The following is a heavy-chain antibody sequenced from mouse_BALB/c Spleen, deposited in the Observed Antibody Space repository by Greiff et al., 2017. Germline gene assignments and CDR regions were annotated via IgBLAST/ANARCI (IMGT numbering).Heavy chain of an antibody. CDR2: IDPSDSYT. Sequence: VQLLQPGAELVKPGASVKLSCKASGYTFTRYWMHWVKQRPGQGLEWIGEIDPSDSYTNYNQKFKGKATLTVDKSSSTSYMQLSRLTSEDSAVYYCARGNNGSRPFDYWGKGTTHTVSS. J-gene: IGHJ2*01. D-gene: IGHD1-1*01. CDR3: ARGNNGSRPFDY. CDR1: GYTFTRYW. V-gene: IGHV1-69*02.